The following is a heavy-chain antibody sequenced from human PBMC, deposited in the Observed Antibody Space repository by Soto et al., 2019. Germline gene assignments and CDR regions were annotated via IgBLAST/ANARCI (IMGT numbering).Heavy chain of an antibody. D-gene: IGHD6-6*01. V-gene: IGHV1-46*03. Sequence: QVQLVQSGAEVKKPGASVKVSCKASGYTFTSYYMHWVRQAPGQGLEWMGIINPSGGSTSYAQKFQGRVTMTRDTSTSTVYMELSSLRSEDTAVYYCAGVRVAARHDYYYGMDVWGQGTTVTVSS. CDR1: GYTFTSYY. J-gene: IGHJ6*02. CDR3: AGVRVAARHDYYYGMDV. CDR2: INPSGGST.